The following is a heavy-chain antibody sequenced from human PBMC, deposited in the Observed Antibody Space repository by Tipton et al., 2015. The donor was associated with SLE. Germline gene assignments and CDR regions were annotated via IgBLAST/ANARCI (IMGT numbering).Heavy chain of an antibody. CDR3: ARDVGYGDYGRSPFLDY. Sequence: TLSLTCTVSGGSISSGDYYWSWIRQHPGKGLEWIGYISYSGSTYYNPSLKSLVTISVDTSKNQFSLKLSSVTAADTAVYYCARDVGYGDYGRSPFLDYWGQGTLVTVSS. CDR1: GGSISSGDYY. D-gene: IGHD4-17*01. V-gene: IGHV4-30-4*08. CDR2: ISYSGST. J-gene: IGHJ4*02.